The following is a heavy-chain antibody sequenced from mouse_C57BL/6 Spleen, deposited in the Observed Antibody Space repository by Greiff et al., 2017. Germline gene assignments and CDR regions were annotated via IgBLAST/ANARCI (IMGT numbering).Heavy chain of an antibody. CDR1: GYTFTSYW. D-gene: IGHD1-1*01. CDR2: IDPSDSYT. J-gene: IGHJ4*01. CDR3: ARRRTIYGSSPLYAMDY. Sequence: QVQLQQPGAELVMPGASVKLSCKASGYTFTSYWMHWVKQRPGQGLEWIGEIDPSDSYTNYNQKFKGKSTLTVDKSSSTAYMQLSSLTSEDSAVXYCARRRTIYGSSPLYAMDYWGQGTSVTVSS. V-gene: IGHV1-69*01.